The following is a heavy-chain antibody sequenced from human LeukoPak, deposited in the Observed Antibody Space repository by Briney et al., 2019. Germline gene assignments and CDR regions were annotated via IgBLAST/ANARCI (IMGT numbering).Heavy chain of an antibody. CDR3: ARDGRYCIITSCYGYYGMDV. J-gene: IGHJ6*02. D-gene: IGHD2-2*01. CDR1: GFTVSSNY. Sequence: GRSLRLSCAASGFTVSSNYMSWVRQAPGKGLEWVSVIYSGGSTYYADSVKGRFTISRQNSKNTVDLQMNSLRPEDTAVYYCARDGRYCIITSCYGYYGMDVWGQGTTVTVSS. CDR2: IYSGGST. V-gene: IGHV3-53*04.